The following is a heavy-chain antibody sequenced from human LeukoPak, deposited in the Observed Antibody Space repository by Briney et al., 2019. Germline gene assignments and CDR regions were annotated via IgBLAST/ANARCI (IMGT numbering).Heavy chain of an antibody. D-gene: IGHD6-19*01. CDR1: GGTFSSYA. V-gene: IGHV1-69*06. CDR3: ATKEGSGWYYYYGMDV. J-gene: IGHJ6*02. CDR2: IIPIFGTA. Sequence: GASVKVSCKASGGTFSSYAISWVRQAPGQGLEWMGGIIPIFGTANYAQKFQGRVTMTEDTSTDTAYMELSSLRSEDTAVYYCATKEGSGWYYYYGMDVWGQGTTVTVSS.